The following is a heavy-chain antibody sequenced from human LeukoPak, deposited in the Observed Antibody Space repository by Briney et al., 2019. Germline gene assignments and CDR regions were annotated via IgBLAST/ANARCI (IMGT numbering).Heavy chain of an antibody. Sequence: SETLSLTCTVSGDSISSFYWGWTRQPPGKGLEWIGSIYHSGSTHYNSSLKSRVTISVDTSKNQLSLKLSSVTAADTAVYYCARGVGLTQGGTFDYWGQGTLVTVSS. CDR2: IYHSGST. CDR1: GDSISSFY. D-gene: IGHD1-1*01. J-gene: IGHJ4*02. V-gene: IGHV4-38-2*02. CDR3: ARGVGLTQGGTFDY.